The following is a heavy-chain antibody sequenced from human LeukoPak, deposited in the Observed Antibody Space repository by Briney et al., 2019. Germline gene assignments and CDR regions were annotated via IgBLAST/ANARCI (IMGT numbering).Heavy chain of an antibody. CDR2: IYYSGST. CDR3: ARSNCSGGRCSFDY. V-gene: IGHV4-59*01. D-gene: IGHD2-15*01. CDR1: GGSISSYY. J-gene: IGHJ4*02. Sequence: SETLSLTCTVSGGSISSYYWNWIRQPPGKGLEWIGYIYYSGSTNYSPSLKSRVTISVDTSKNQFSLKLSSVTAADTAVYYCARSNCSGGRCSFDYWGQGTLVTGSS.